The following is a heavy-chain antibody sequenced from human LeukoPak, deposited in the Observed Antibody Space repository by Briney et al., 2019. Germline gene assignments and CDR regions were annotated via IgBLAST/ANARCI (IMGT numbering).Heavy chain of an antibody. CDR1: GFTFSRYW. V-gene: IGHV3-7*02. D-gene: IGHD1-26*01. CDR3: AGAIYSGSFDP. Sequence: GGSLRLSCATSGFTFSRYWMNWVRQAPGKGLEWVANIKQDGSEKYYVDSMKGRCTISRDNARNSLYLQMSSLRVEDTAVYYCAGAIYSGSFDPWGQGILVTVSS. CDR2: IKQDGSEK. J-gene: IGHJ5*02.